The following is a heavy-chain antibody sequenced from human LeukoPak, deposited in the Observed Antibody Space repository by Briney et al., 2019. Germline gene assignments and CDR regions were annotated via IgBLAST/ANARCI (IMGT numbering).Heavy chain of an antibody. V-gene: IGHV3-66*01. D-gene: IGHD6-19*01. J-gene: IGHJ4*02. CDR3: AREAAVAGIFDY. CDR2: IYSGGST. CDR1: GFTVSSNY. Sequence: GGSLRLSCAASGFTVSSNYMSWVRQALGKGLEGVSVIYSGGSTYYADSVKGRFTISRDNSKNTLYLQMNSLRAEDTAVYYCAREAAVAGIFDYWGQGTLVTVSS.